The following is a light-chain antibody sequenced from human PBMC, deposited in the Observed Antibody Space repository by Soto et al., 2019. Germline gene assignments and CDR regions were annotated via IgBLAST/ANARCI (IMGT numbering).Light chain of an antibody. V-gene: IGLV2-14*01. Sequence: QSALTQPASVSGSPGQSITISCTGTSSDVGGYKYVSWYQQHPGKAPKLMIYEVSNRPSGVSHCFSGSKSGNTASLTISGLQAEDEADYYCSSYTTANTYVFGTGTKVTVL. CDR1: SSDVGGYKY. CDR3: SSYTTANTYV. J-gene: IGLJ1*01. CDR2: EVS.